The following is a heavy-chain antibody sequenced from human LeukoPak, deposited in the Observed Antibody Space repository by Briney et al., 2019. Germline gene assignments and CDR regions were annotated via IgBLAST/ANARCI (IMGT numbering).Heavy chain of an antibody. D-gene: IGHD5-12*01. CDR3: ARVMRYVSVFDY. CDR2: ISSDGSST. J-gene: IGHJ4*02. Sequence: SRISSDGSSTSYADSVKGRFTISRDNAKNTLYLQMNSLRAEDTAVYYCARVMRYVSVFDYWGQGTLVTVSS. V-gene: IGHV3-74*01.